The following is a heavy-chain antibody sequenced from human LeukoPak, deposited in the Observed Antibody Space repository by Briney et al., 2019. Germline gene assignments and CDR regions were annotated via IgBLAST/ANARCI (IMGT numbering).Heavy chain of an antibody. CDR2: ISRTSESI. Sequence: PGGSLRLSCAASGFTFSSYAMSWVRQAPGKGLQWVAIISRTSESIFYADSLKGRFTSSRDNAKNSLYLQMNGLRAEDTAAYYCARGATDTTRWFDPWGQGTLVIVSS. CDR1: GFTFSSYA. V-gene: IGHV3-21*01. J-gene: IGHJ5*02. CDR3: ARGATDTTRWFDP. D-gene: IGHD1-7*01.